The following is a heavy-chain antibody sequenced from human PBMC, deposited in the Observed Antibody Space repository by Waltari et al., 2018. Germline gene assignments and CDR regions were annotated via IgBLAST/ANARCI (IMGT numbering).Heavy chain of an antibody. Sequence: QVQLVESGGGVVQPGRSLRLSCAASGFTFSSYGMHWVRQAPGKGLEWVAVIWYDGSNKYYADSVKGRFTISRDNSKNTQYLQMNSLRAEDTAVYYCARGHYYYYGMDVWAKGPRSPSP. V-gene: IGHV3-33*01. CDR2: IWYDGSNK. CDR3: ARGHYYYYGMDV. J-gene: IGHJ6*02. CDR1: GFTFSSYG. D-gene: IGHD2-15*01.